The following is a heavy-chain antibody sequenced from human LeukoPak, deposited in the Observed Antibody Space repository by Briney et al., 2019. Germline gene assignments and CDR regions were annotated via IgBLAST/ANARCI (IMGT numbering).Heavy chain of an antibody. V-gene: IGHV3-74*01. CDR1: GFAFSSYW. CDR3: ARPLYSSGWYYNY. CDR2: INSDGSST. J-gene: IGHJ4*02. Sequence: PGGSLRLSCAASGFAFSSYWMHWVRQAPGKGLVWVSRINSDGSSTSYADSVKGRFTISRDNAKNTLYLQMNGLRAEDTAVYYCARPLYSSGWYYNYWGQGTLVTVSS. D-gene: IGHD6-19*01.